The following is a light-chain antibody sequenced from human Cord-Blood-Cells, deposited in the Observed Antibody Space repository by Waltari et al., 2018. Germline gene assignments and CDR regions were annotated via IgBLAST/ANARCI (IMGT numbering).Light chain of an antibody. Sequence: DIQLTQSPSTLSASVGDRVTITCRASQSISSWLAWYQQKPGKAPKLLSYKASSLESGVPSRFSGSGSGTEFTLNISSLQPDDFATYYCQQYNSYSGTFGQGTKVEIK. CDR2: KAS. J-gene: IGKJ1*01. V-gene: IGKV1-5*03. CDR3: QQYNSYSGT. CDR1: QSISSW.